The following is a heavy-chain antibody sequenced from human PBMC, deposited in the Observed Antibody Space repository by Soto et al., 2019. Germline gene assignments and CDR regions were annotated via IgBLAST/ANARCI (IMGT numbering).Heavy chain of an antibody. D-gene: IGHD3-22*01. CDR3: VTSLSGYYYNY. V-gene: IGHV3-48*03. CDR2: ISKSGTTT. CDR1: GFTLSTYE. Sequence: PGGSLRLSCAASGFTLSTYEMMWVRQAPGKGLEWVSYISKSGTTTYYADSVRGRFTISRDNAKDSLDLQMSSLRAEDTAVYYCVTSLSGYYYNYWGQGTLVTVSS. J-gene: IGHJ4*02.